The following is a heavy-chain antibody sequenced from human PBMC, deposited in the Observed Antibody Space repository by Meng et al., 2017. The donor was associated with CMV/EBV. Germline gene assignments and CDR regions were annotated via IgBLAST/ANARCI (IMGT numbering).Heavy chain of an antibody. CDR3: ARLLCSSTSCYFDY. J-gene: IGHJ4*02. V-gene: IGHV3-21*01. CDR1: GFTFSSYS. D-gene: IGHD2-2*01. CDR2: ISSSSSYI. Sequence: GESLKISCAASGFTFSSYSMNWVRQAPGKGLEWVSSISSSSSYIYYADSVKGRFTISRDNAKNSLYLQMNSLRADDTAVYYCARLLCSSTSCYFDYWGQGTLVTVSS.